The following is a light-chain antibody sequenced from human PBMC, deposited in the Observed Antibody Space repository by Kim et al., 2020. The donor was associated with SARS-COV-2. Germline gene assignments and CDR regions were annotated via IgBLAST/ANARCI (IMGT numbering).Light chain of an antibody. CDR2: GKN. J-gene: IGLJ3*02. Sequence: SSELTQDPAVSVALGQTDRITCQGDSLRSYYASWYQQKPGQAPVLVIYGKNNRPSVIPDRFSGSSSGNTASLTITGAQAEDEADYYCNSRDSSGNHLVFGGGTQRTVL. CDR3: NSRDSSGNHLV. CDR1: SLRSYY. V-gene: IGLV3-19*01.